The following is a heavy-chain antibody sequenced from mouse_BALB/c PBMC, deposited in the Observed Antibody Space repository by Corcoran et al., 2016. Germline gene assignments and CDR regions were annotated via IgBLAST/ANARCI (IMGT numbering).Heavy chain of an antibody. CDR1: GYSITSGYY. CDR2: ISYDGSN. J-gene: IGHJ3*01. CDR3: ARGYYGYDGFAY. D-gene: IGHD2-2*01. Sequence: DVQLQESGPGLVKPSQSLSLTCSVTGYSITSGYYWNWIRQFPGNKLEWMGYISYDGSNNYNPSLKNRISITRDTSKNQFFLKLNSVTTEDTATYYCARGYYGYDGFAYWGQGTLVTVSA. V-gene: IGHV3-6*02.